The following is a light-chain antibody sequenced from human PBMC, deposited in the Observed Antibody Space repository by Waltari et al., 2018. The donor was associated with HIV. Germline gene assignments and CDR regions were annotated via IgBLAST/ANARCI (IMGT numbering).Light chain of an antibody. V-gene: IGLV1-51*01. Sequence: QSVLTQPPSVSAAPGQTVTISCSGSSPTVGNFYVPWYQQVPGTAPKLLIYDNFKRPSVIPDRFSGSKSGTSATLAITELQTGDEADYYCASWDYSLTGVVFGGGTKLTVL. CDR1: SPTVGNFY. CDR3: ASWDYSLTGVV. J-gene: IGLJ2*01. CDR2: DNF.